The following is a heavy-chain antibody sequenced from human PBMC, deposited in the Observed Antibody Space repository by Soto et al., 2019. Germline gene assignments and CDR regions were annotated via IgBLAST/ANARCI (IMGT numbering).Heavy chain of an antibody. CDR2: IYYSGST. D-gene: IGHD2-2*01. Sequence: QLQLQESGPGLVKPSETLSLTCTVSGGSISSSSYYWGWIRQPPGKGLEWIGSIYYSGSTYYNPSLKSRVTISVDTSKNQFSLKLSSVTAADTAVYYCARKGKGYCSSTSCYGSVHWFDPWGQGTLVTVSS. J-gene: IGHJ5*02. CDR3: ARKGKGYCSSTSCYGSVHWFDP. CDR1: GGSISSSSYY. V-gene: IGHV4-39*01.